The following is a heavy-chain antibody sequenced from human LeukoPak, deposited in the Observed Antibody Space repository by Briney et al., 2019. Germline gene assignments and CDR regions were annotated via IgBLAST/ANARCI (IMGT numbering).Heavy chain of an antibody. V-gene: IGHV3-21*01. CDR2: ISSSSRYI. Sequence: GGSLRLSCAASGFTFSRYSMNWVRQAPGKGLEWVSSISSSSRYIYYADSVKGRFTISRDNAKNSLYLQMNSLRAEDTAVYYCARDGITAAFPNYFGYWGQGTLVTVSS. J-gene: IGHJ4*02. CDR3: ARDGITAAFPNYFGY. CDR1: GFTFSRYS. D-gene: IGHD6-13*01.